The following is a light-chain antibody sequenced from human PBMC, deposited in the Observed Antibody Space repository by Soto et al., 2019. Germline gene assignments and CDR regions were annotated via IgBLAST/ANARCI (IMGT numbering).Light chain of an antibody. CDR2: DVN. J-gene: IGLJ2*01. CDR1: SSDVGGSNY. Sequence: QSVLTQPASVSGSPGQSITISCTGTSSDVGGSNYVSWYQQHPGKAPKLMLYDVNNRPSGVSNRFSGSQSGNTASLTISGLQAEDESDYYCSSYSSTSTVVFGGGTQLTVL. CDR3: SSYSSTSTVV. V-gene: IGLV2-14*03.